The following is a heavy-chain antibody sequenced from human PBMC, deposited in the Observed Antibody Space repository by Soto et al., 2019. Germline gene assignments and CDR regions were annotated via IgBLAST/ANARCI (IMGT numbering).Heavy chain of an antibody. V-gene: IGHV4-34*01. D-gene: IGHD6-13*01. J-gene: IGHJ5*02. CDR3: ARAPRGVAAGFDP. CDR2: INHSGST. CDR1: GGSFSGYY. Sequence: QVQLQQWGAGLLKPSETLSLTCAVYGGSFSGYYWSWIRQPPGKGLEWIGEINHSGSTNYNPSLKSRVTISVDTSKNQFSLKLSSVAAADTAVYYCARAPRGVAAGFDPWGQGTLVTVSS.